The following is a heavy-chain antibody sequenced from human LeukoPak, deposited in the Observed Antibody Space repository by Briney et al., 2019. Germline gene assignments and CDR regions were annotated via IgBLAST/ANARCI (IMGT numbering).Heavy chain of an antibody. CDR1: GFTFSSFA. Sequence: GRSLRLSCAASGFTFSSFAMHWVRQAPGKGLEWVAVISYDGSNKYYADSVKGRFTISRDNSKNTLYLQMNSLRAEDTAVYYCARDPRGFYGMDVWGQGTTVTVSS. J-gene: IGHJ6*02. CDR3: ARDPRGFYGMDV. V-gene: IGHV3-30-3*01. CDR2: ISYDGSNK.